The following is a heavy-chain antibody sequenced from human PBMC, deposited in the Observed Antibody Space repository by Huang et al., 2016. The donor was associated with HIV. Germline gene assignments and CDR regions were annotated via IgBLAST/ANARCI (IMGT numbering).Heavy chain of an antibody. Sequence: QVQLVESGGGVVQPGRSLGLSCAASEFTFSDDAMHWVRQAPGKGLEGLAVISYDGNYKNHADAVKGRFTISRDNSKNTLYLEMNSLRAEDTAVYFCAKEIAVPGSRWFDPRGQGTLVTVSS. CDR3: AKEIAVPGSRWFDP. J-gene: IGHJ5*02. CDR2: ISYDGNYK. CDR1: EFTFSDDA. D-gene: IGHD6-13*01. V-gene: IGHV3-30*18.